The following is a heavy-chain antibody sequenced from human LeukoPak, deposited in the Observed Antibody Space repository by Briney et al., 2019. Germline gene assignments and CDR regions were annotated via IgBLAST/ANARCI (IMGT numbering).Heavy chain of an antibody. J-gene: IGHJ5*02. CDR1: GYTFTSYY. D-gene: IGHD3-10*01. CDR3: ASGRFGDGWFDP. CDR2: INPSGGST. V-gene: IGHV1-46*01. Sequence: ASVKVSCKASGYTFTSYYMHWVRQAPGQGLEWMGRINPSGGSTSYAQKFQGRVTMTRDTSTSTVYMELSSLRSEDTAVYYCASGRFGDGWFDPWGQGTLVTVSS.